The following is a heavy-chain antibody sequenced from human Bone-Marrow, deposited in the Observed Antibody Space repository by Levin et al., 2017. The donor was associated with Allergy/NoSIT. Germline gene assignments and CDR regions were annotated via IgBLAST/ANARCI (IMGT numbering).Heavy chain of an antibody. D-gene: IGHD5-12*01. V-gene: IGHV1-69*01. J-gene: IGHJ4*02. CDR3: ARERVGGYSGYLDY. Sequence: KISCKASGGTFSSYAISWVRQAPGQGLEWMGGIIPIFGTANYAQKFQGRVTITADESTSTAYMELSSLRSEDTAVYYCARERVGGYSGYLDYWGQGTLVTVSS. CDR2: IIPIFGTA. CDR1: GGTFSSYA.